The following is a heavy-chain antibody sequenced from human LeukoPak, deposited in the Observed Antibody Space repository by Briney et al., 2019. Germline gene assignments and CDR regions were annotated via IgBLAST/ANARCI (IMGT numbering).Heavy chain of an antibody. Sequence: GGSLRLSCAASGFPFSSYEMNWVRQAPGKGLEWVSYISSSGDSIYYADSVKGRFTVSRDNGKKSLYLHMNSLRDDDTAVYYSARGTGLDYWGQGTLVTVSS. V-gene: IGHV3-48*03. J-gene: IGHJ4*02. D-gene: IGHD1-14*01. CDR2: ISSSGDSI. CDR1: GFPFSSYE. CDR3: ARGTGLDY.